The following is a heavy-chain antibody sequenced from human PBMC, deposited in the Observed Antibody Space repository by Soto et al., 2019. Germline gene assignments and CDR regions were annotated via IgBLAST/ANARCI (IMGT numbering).Heavy chain of an antibody. CDR1: GYTFSSYG. CDR2: ISAYNGNT. Sequence: GASVKVSCKASGYTFSSYGISWVRQAPGQGLEWMGWISAYNGNTNYAQKLQGRVTMTTDTSTSTAYMELRSLRSDDTAVYSCASQFPRYYYGMDVWGQGTTVTVSS. CDR3: ASQFPRYYYGMDV. V-gene: IGHV1-18*01. J-gene: IGHJ6*02.